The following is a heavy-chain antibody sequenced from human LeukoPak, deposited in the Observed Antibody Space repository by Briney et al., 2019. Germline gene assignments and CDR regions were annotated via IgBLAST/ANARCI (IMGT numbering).Heavy chain of an antibody. CDR2: LIPIFDSA. J-gene: IGHJ4*02. CDR1: GGTFSNYV. Sequence: GSSVKVSCKASGGTFSNYVFSWVRQAPGEGLEWMGGLIPIFDSADYAQKLRGRVTFTADESANTAYMELSSLRSEDTAVYYCATVLAYYSDSSGYSDWGQGTLVIVSS. D-gene: IGHD3-22*01. CDR3: ATVLAYYSDSSGYSD. V-gene: IGHV1-69*01.